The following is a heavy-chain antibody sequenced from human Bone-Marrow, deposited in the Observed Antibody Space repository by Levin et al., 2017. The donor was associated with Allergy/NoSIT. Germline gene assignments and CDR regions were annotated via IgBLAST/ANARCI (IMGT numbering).Heavy chain of an antibody. D-gene: IGHD2-15*01. Sequence: GESLKISCAASGFTFSSYSMNWVRQAPGKGLEWVSSISSSSSYIYYADSVKGRFTISRDNAKNSLYLQMNSLRAEDTAVYYCARYCSGGSCHNYYYYGMDVWGQGTTVTVSS. CDR2: ISSSSSYI. V-gene: IGHV3-21*01. CDR1: GFTFSSYS. J-gene: IGHJ6*02. CDR3: ARYCSGGSCHNYYYYGMDV.